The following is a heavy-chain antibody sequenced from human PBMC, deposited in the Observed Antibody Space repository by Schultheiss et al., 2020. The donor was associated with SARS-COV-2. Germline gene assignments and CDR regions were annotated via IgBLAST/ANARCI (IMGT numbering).Heavy chain of an antibody. CDR1: GGSFSDYY. CDR2: ISHSGSI. J-gene: IGHJ6*02. V-gene: IGHV4-34*01. CDR3: ASWKGTTWYPYYYGLDV. D-gene: IGHD6-13*01. Sequence: SETLSLTCAVYGGSFSDYYWSWIRQPPGKGLEWIGEISHSGSINYKPSLKNRLTISVDTSKNQVSLRLTSVTAADTAVYFCASWKGTTWYPYYYGLDVWGQGTTVTVSS.